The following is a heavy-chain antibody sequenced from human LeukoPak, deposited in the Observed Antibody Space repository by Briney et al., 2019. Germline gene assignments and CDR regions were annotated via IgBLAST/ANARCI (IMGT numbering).Heavy chain of an antibody. J-gene: IGHJ3*02. CDR1: GGSISSYY. CDR2: IYYSGST. V-gene: IGHV4-59*12. CDR3: ARAPLGYCSGGSCYTDAFDI. D-gene: IGHD2-15*01. Sequence: PSETLSLTCTVSGGSISSYYWSWIRQPPGKGLEWIGYIYYSGSTNYNPSLKSRVTMSVDTSKNQFSLKLSSVTAADTAVYYCARAPLGYCSGGSCYTDAFDIWGQGTVVTVSS.